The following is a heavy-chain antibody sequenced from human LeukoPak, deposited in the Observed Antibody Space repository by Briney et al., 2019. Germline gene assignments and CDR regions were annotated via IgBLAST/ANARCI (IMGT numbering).Heavy chain of an antibody. Sequence: GGSLRLSCAASGFTFSSYGMHWVRQAPGKGLEWVAVISYDGSNKYYADSVKGRFTISRDNPKNTLYLQMNSLRAEDTAVYYCAKDSFSGSYGLWGQGTLVTVSS. CDR2: ISYDGSNK. D-gene: IGHD1-26*01. J-gene: IGHJ4*02. CDR1: GFTFSSYG. CDR3: AKDSFSGSYGL. V-gene: IGHV3-30*18.